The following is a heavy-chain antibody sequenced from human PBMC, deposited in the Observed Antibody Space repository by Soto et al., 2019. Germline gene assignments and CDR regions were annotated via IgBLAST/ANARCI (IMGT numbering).Heavy chain of an antibody. CDR3: AKEGGVGVYSFDY. Sequence: QVQLVQSGAEVKKPGASVKVSCKASGYTFTSYGISWVRQAPGQGLEWMGWLSTYNGNTNYAQKLQGRVTMTTDTSTSTVYMELRSLTSDDTAVYYCAKEGGVGVYSFDYGGQGTLVTVSS. J-gene: IGHJ4*02. CDR2: LSTYNGNT. CDR1: GYTFTSYG. D-gene: IGHD3-10*01. V-gene: IGHV1-18*01.